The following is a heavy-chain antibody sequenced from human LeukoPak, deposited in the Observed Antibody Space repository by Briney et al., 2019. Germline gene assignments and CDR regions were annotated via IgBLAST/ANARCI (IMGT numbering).Heavy chain of an antibody. V-gene: IGHV1-18*04. Sequence: GASVKVSCKASGYTFTRHYMNWVRQAPGQGLEWMGWISAYNGNTNYAQKLQGRVTMTTDTSTSTAYMELRSLRSDDTAVYYCARDTAAGYFDYWGQGTLVTVSS. CDR1: GYTFTRHY. J-gene: IGHJ4*02. D-gene: IGHD4-17*01. CDR2: ISAYNGNT. CDR3: ARDTAAGYFDY.